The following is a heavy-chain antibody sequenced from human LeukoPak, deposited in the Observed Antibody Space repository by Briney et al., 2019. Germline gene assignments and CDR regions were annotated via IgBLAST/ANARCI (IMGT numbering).Heavy chain of an antibody. CDR1: GFPLSNAW. J-gene: IGHJ6*03. D-gene: IGHD1-26*01. Sequence: GGSLRLSFAASGFPLSNAWMNWVRQAPGKGLEWVSYISSSSSTIYYADSVKGRFTISRDNAKNSLYLQMNSLRAEDTAVYYCASALVGATYYMDVWGKGTTVTVSS. CDR2: ISSSSSTI. CDR3: ASALVGATYYMDV. V-gene: IGHV3-48*01.